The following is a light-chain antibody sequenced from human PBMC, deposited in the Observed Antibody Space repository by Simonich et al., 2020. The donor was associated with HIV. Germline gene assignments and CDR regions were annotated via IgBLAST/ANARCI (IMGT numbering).Light chain of an antibody. CDR3: SSYAGSNNLV. CDR1: SSDVGSYNY. V-gene: IGLV2-8*01. J-gene: IGLJ3*02. CDR2: EVS. Sequence: QSALTQPASVSGSPGQSITISCPGTSSDVGSYNYVSWYQQHPGKAPKLIIYEVSKRPSGVPERFSGSKSGNTASLTVSGLQAEDEADYYCSSYAGSNNLVFGGGTKLTVL.